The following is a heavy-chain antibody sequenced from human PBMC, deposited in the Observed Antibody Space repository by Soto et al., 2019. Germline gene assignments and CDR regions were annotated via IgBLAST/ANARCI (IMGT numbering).Heavy chain of an antibody. V-gene: IGHV4-4*02. Sequence: SDTLSLTCAVSGGSISSSNWWSWVRQPPGKGLEWIGEIYHSGSTNYNPSLKSRVTISVDKSKNQFSLKLSSVTAADTAVYYCGRANDYRYDHGMDVCGQGTTVTVS. D-gene: IGHD4-4*01. CDR2: IYHSGST. CDR3: GRANDYRYDHGMDV. J-gene: IGHJ6*02. CDR1: GGSISSSNW.